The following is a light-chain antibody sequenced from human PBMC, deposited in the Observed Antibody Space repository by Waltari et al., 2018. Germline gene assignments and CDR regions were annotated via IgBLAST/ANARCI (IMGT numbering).Light chain of an antibody. V-gene: IGKV3-11*01. Sequence: EIVLTQPPATLSLSPGERAPLSCRASQSVNYFLAWFQQKPGQAPRLLIYDASNRATGIPARFSGSGSGTDFTLTISSLEPEDFAVYYCQQRTNWPLTFGGGTKVEIK. CDR1: QSVNYF. CDR3: QQRTNWPLT. J-gene: IGKJ4*01. CDR2: DAS.